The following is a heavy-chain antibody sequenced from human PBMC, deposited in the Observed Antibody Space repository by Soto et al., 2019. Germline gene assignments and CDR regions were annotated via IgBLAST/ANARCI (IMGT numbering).Heavy chain of an antibody. CDR2: VYYSGST. V-gene: IGHV4-59*13. D-gene: IGHD6-13*01. Sequence: QVQLQESGPGLVKPSETLSLTCTVSGGSISRYYWSWIRQPPGKGLEWIGYVYYSGSTNYNPSLKSRVTISVDASKKYFSLKLSSVTAADTAVYYCASGTYSDSTLTVEQYGMDVWGQGTTVTVSS. CDR1: GGSISRYY. J-gene: IGHJ6*02. CDR3: ASGTYSDSTLTVEQYGMDV.